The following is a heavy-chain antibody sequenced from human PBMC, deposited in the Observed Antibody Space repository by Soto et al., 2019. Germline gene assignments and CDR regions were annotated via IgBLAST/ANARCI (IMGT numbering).Heavy chain of an antibody. CDR2: IFSGGST. Sequence: PSETLSLTCTVSAGSVNTSPYYWGWVRQPPGKGLEWIGTIFSGGSTYYSPSLKSRVSISVDMSKNQFSLNLTSVTAADTAVYYCGRLLLLAPRYFDLWGRGTLVTVSS. J-gene: IGHJ2*01. D-gene: IGHD2-15*01. CDR3: GRLLLLAPRYFDL. CDR1: AGSVNTSPYY. V-gene: IGHV4-39*01.